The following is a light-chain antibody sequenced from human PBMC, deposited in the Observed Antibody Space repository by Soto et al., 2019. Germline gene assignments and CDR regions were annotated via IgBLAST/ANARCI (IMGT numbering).Light chain of an antibody. CDR2: GAS. V-gene: IGKV3-15*01. CDR1: QSVSSN. J-gene: IGKJ1*01. CDR3: QQYNNWTPWT. Sequence: EIVMTHSPATLSVSPGEIASLSCRSIQSVSSNLAWYQQKPGQAPRLLIYGASTRATGIPARFSGSGSGTEFTITISSLQSEDFAVYYCQQYNNWTPWTFGQGTKVDIK.